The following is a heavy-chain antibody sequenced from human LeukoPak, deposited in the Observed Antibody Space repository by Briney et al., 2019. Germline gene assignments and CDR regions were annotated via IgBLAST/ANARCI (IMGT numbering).Heavy chain of an antibody. CDR2: TYHRSKWYN. D-gene: IGHD1-1*01. Sequence: SQTLSLTCAISGDSVSSNSAASNWIRHSPSRVLEWLGRTYHRSKWYNDYAVSVKSRITINPDTSKNQFSLQLNSVTPEDTAVYYCARDQREYNWNDEGNWFDPWGQGTLVTVSS. CDR1: GDSVSSNSAA. V-gene: IGHV6-1*01. J-gene: IGHJ5*02. CDR3: ARDQREYNWNDEGNWFDP.